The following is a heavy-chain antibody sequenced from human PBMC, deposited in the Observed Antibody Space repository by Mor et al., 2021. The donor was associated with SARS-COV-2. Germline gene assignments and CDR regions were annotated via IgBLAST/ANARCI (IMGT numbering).Heavy chain of an antibody. CDR3: ARQYYDSSRPFDY. CDR2: INTNTGNP. Sequence: EMGGWINTNTGNPTYAQGFTGRFVFSLDTSVSTAYLQISSLKAEDTAVYFCARQYYDSSRPFDYWGQGTLVTVSS. J-gene: IGHJ4*02. D-gene: IGHD3-22*01. V-gene: IGHV7-4-1*02.